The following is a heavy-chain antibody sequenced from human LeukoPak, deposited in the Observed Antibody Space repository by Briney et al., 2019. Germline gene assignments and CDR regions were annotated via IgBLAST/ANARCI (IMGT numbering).Heavy chain of an antibody. CDR2: ISAYNGNT. D-gene: IGHD3-10*01. V-gene: IGHV1-18*01. J-gene: IGHJ5*02. CDR3: AREGADITMVRGQEDWFDP. Sequence: ASVKVSCKASGYTFTSYGISWVRQAPGQGLEWMGWISAYNGNTNYAQKLQGRVTMTTDTSTSTAYMELRSLRSDATAVYYCAREGADITMVRGQEDWFDPWGEGTLVTDSP. CDR1: GYTFTSYG.